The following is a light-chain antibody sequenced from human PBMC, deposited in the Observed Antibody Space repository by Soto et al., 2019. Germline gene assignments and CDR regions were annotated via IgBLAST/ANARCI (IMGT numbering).Light chain of an antibody. CDR3: QQYNSYSYT. J-gene: IGKJ2*01. Sequence: DIQMTQSPSTLSASVGDRVTITCRASQGISSWLAWYQQKPGKAPKLLIYKASSLESGVPSRFSGSGSGTEFTLTISSLQPDDFATYYCQQYNSYSYTFGQGIKLEIK. V-gene: IGKV1-5*03. CDR2: KAS. CDR1: QGISSW.